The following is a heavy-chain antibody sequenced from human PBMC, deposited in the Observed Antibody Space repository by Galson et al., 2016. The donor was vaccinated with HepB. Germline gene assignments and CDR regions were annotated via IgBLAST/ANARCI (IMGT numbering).Heavy chain of an antibody. J-gene: IGHJ4*02. CDR3: ATGTQYCSGGTCCSKYFDF. Sequence: SVKVSCKVSGYTLTELSMHWVRPAPGKGLEWMGGFDPEDGETIYAQKFQGRVTMTEDTSTDTAYMELTSLRSEDTAVYYCATGTQYCSGGTCCSKYFDFWGQGTLVTVSS. V-gene: IGHV1-24*01. D-gene: IGHD2-15*01. CDR2: FDPEDGET. CDR1: GYTLTELS.